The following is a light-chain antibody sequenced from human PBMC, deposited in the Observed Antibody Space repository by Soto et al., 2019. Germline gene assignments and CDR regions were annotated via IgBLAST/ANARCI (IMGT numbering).Light chain of an antibody. CDR3: QKFSAVPT. Sequence: DIQMTQSPSSLSASVGDRVTITCRASQAIYNYLAWYQQKPGKVPTLLISAASSLQSGFPSRFSGTGCGTDFTLTISSLQPEDVATYYCQKFSAVPTFGGGTKVEI. CDR2: AAS. J-gene: IGKJ4*01. V-gene: IGKV1-27*01. CDR1: QAIYNY.